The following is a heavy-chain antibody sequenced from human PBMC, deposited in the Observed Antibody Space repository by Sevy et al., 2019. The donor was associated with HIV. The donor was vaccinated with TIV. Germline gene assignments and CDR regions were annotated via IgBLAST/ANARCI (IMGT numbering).Heavy chain of an antibody. J-gene: IGHJ6*03. V-gene: IGHV3-30*18. Sequence: GGSLRLSCAASGFTFSSYGMHWVRQAPGKGLEWVAVISYDGSNKYYADSVKGRFTISRDNSKNTLYLQMNSLRAEETAGYNCANDSTTGGYYDCSGYYFYYYYMDVWGKGTTVTVSS. CDR1: GFTFSSYG. CDR2: ISYDGSNK. D-gene: IGHD3-22*01. CDR3: ANDSTTGGYYDCSGYYFYYYYMDV.